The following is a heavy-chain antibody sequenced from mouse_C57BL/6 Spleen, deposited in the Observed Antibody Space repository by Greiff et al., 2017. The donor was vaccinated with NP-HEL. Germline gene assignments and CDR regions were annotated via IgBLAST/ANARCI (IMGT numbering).Heavy chain of an antibody. CDR3: ARGGGLREFAY. CDR2: IYPAAGDT. V-gene: IGHV1-82*01. D-gene: IGHD2-4*01. Sequence: VQLQESGPELVNPGASVKISCKASGYAFLPYRLSVRTPMRLPSLYFIFLIYPAAGDTNYNGKFKGKATLTADKSSSTAYRQLSSLTSEDSAVYFCARGGGLREFAYWGQGTLVTVSA. J-gene: IGHJ3*01. CDR1: GYAFLPYR.